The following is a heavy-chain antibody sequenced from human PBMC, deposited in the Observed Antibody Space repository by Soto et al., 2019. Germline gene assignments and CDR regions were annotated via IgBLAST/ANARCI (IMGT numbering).Heavy chain of an antibody. Sequence: EVQLVESGGGLVQPGGSLRLSCAASGFTFSSYWMTWVRQAPGKGLEWVANIKEDGSEKNYVDSVKGRFTVSRDKLKSSLYLQKNILRVEDTAVYYCVRWVDDGDYGDYWGQGTQVTVSS. J-gene: IGHJ4*02. CDR3: VRWVDDGDYGDY. CDR1: GFTFSSYW. V-gene: IGHV3-7*01. D-gene: IGHD4-17*01. CDR2: IKEDGSEK.